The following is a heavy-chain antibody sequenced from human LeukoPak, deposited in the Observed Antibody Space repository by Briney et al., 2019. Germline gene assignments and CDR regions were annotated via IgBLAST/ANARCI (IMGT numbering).Heavy chain of an antibody. CDR2: IKTKTEGGAT. J-gene: IGHJ5*02. V-gene: IGHV3-15*01. CDR3: ATVDIVSTIRS. D-gene: IGHD5/OR15-5a*01. CDR1: GFTFSNAW. Sequence: GGSLRLSCVVSGFTFSNAWMTWVRQAPGKGLEWVGRIKTKTEGGATDYIAPVKGRFIISRDDSKNTLYLQMNSLQTEDTAVYYCATVDIVSTIRSWGQGTLVAVPS.